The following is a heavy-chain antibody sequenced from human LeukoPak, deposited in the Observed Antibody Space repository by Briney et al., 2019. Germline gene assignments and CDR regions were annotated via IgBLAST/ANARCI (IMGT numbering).Heavy chain of an antibody. J-gene: IGHJ4*02. V-gene: IGHV3-23*01. D-gene: IGHD3-22*01. CDR2: ISGSGGST. Sequence: PGGSLRLSCAVAKVTFSNYAMSWVRQAPEKGLEWVSGISGSGGSTYYTDSVKGRFTISRDNSKNTLYLQMNSLRAEDTAVYFCAKDFAYDSSGPTTFDYWGQGTLVTVSS. CDR3: AKDFAYDSSGPTTFDY. CDR1: KVTFSNYA.